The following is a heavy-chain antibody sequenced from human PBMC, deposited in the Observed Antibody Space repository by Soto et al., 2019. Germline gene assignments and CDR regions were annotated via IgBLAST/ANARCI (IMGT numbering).Heavy chain of an antibody. CDR2: IKKDGSEK. J-gene: IGHJ4*02. D-gene: IGHD5-18*01. CDR3: ARTDTDSQGYFDY. V-gene: IGHV3-7*01. CDR1: GFTLSNYW. Sequence: HPGGSLRLSCAASGFTLSNYWMSWVRQAPGKGLEWVANIKKDGSEKRYVDSVKGRFTFSRDNAKNSVSLQMNSLRAEDTAVYYCARTDTDSQGYFDYWGQGTLVTVSS.